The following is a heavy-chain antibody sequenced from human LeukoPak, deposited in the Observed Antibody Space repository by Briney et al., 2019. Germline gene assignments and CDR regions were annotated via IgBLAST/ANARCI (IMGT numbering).Heavy chain of an antibody. D-gene: IGHD3-10*01. Sequence: GRSLRLSCAASGFTFSSYTIHWVRQPPGKGLEWVAVISFDGSNKYYADSVKGRFTISRDKSKNTLYLQMNSLRAEDTAMYYCAKGSSAGRPYYFDYWGQGTLVTVSS. V-gene: IGHV3-30-3*01. CDR2: ISFDGSNK. J-gene: IGHJ4*02. CDR3: AKGSSAGRPYYFDY. CDR1: GFTFSSYT.